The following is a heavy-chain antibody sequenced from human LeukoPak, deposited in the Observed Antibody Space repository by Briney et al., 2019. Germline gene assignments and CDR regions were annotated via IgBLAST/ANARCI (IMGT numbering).Heavy chain of an antibody. CDR1: GFTFSSFW. V-gene: IGHV3-74*01. J-gene: IGHJ4*02. Sequence: PWGSLRLSCAASGFTFSSFWIHWVRQVPGKGLVWVSRINSDGFSTSYADSVKGRFTISRDNAKNTLYLQMNSLRAEDTAVYYCARGTSGGYFDYWGQGTLVTVSS. CDR2: INSDGFST. D-gene: IGHD1-26*01. CDR3: ARGTSGGYFDY.